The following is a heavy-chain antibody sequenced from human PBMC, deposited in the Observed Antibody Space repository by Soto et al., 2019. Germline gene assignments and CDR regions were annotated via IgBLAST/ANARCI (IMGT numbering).Heavy chain of an antibody. CDR3: AKTYYDFWSGYLSRGADYYYYMDV. CDR2: ISSSGFTT. Sequence: GGSLRLSCAASGFTFDDYYMSWIRQAPGKGLEWISYISSSGFTTYYADSVKGRFTISRDNSKNTLYLQMNSLRAEDTAVYYCAKTYYDFWSGYLSRGADYYYYMDVWGKGTTVTVSS. V-gene: IGHV3-11*04. CDR1: GFTFDDYY. D-gene: IGHD3-3*01. J-gene: IGHJ6*03.